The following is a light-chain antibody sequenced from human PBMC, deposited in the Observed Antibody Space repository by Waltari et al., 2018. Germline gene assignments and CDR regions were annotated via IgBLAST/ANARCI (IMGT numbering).Light chain of an antibody. V-gene: IGKV3-20*01. CDR1: ESVSKY. Sequence: EAVLTQSPGTLSLSPGERATLSCRASESVSKYLACYQQKPGQAPRLLIYHASIRATGIPDRFSGSGSGTDFSLPISRLEPEDSAVYYCQKYVNLPATFGRGTKVEIK. J-gene: IGKJ1*01. CDR3: QKYVNLPAT. CDR2: HAS.